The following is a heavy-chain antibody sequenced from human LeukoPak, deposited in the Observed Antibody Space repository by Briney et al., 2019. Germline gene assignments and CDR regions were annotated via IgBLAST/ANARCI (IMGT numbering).Heavy chain of an antibody. CDR2: IIPIFGTA. D-gene: IGHD1-26*01. Sequence: SVKVSCKASGGTFSSYAISWVRQAPGQGLEWMGRIIPIFGTANYAQKFQGRVTITADKSTSTAYMELSSLRSEDTAVYYCATSPVGARPYYYYMDVWGKGTTVTVSS. V-gene: IGHV1-69*06. CDR1: GGTFSSYA. J-gene: IGHJ6*03. CDR3: ATSPVGARPYYYYMDV.